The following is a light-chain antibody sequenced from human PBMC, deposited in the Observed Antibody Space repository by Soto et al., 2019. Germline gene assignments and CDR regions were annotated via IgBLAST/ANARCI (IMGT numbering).Light chain of an antibody. V-gene: IGKV1-39*01. CDR3: QQSYGTPT. CDR2: TAS. CDR1: QSIRIY. Sequence: DIRMTQSPSSLSASVGDRVIITCRASQSIRIYLNWYQQKSGKAPMLLIQTASSLQSGVPSRFAGSGSGTDFTLTITSLQPEDFATYYCQQSYGTPTFGGGTKVDI. J-gene: IGKJ4*01.